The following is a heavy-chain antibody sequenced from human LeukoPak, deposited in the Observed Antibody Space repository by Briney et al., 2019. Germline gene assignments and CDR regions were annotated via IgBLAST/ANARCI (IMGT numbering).Heavy chain of an antibody. V-gene: IGHV3-21*01. J-gene: IGHJ4*02. CDR2: ITSSSSYI. Sequence: PGGSLRLSCTGSGFTFNNYEINWVRQAPGKGLEWVSSITSSSSYIYYADSVRGRFTISRDNAKSSLYLQMNSLRAEDTAVYYCTTNYYYYDSSGFRYFDYWGQGTLVTVSS. CDR1: GFTFNNYE. D-gene: IGHD3-22*01. CDR3: TTNYYYYDSSGFRYFDY.